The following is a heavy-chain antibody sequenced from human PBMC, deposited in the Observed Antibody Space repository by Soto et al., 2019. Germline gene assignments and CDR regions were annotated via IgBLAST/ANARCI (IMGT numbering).Heavy chain of an antibody. CDR2: LWFDGSNE. V-gene: IGHV3-33*06. J-gene: IGHJ6*02. CDR3: AKVLYASESFDSEEAPYGMDV. CDR1: GFPFSRYD. D-gene: IGHD3-10*01. Sequence: QVQLVESAGGVVHPGRSLRLSCAASGFPFSRYDMHWVRQAPGKGLEWVAVLWFDGSNEYYADSVQGRFTISRDNSKNTLYLQMDSLRAEDTAVYYCAKVLYASESFDSEEAPYGMDVWGQGTTVTVSS.